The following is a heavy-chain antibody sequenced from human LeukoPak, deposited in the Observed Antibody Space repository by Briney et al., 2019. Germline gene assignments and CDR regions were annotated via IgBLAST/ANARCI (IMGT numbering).Heavy chain of an antibody. D-gene: IGHD3-9*01. CDR2: ISAYNGNT. Sequence: ASVKVSCKASGYTFTSYGISWVRQAPGQGLEWMGWISAYNGNTNYAQKLQGRVTMTTDTSTSTAYMELRGLRSDDTAVYYCARAIHFDWLLYPWFDYWGQGTLVTVSS. J-gene: IGHJ4*02. V-gene: IGHV1-18*04. CDR1: GYTFTSYG. CDR3: ARAIHFDWLLYPWFDY.